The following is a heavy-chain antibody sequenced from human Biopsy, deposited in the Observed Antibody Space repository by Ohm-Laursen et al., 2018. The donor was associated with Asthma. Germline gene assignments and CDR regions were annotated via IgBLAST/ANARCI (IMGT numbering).Heavy chain of an antibody. D-gene: IGHD2-21*02. J-gene: IGHJ4*02. CDR2: ISYDGNNK. CDR3: ARCGGDCPIRGFDS. Sequence: SLRLSCAASGFTFSSNAMHWVRQAPGKGLEWVTVISYDGNNKYYADSVKGRFTISRDNSKNTLYLQMKSLRAEDTAVYYCARCGGDCPIRGFDSWGPGTLVTVSS. V-gene: IGHV3-30-3*01. CDR1: GFTFSSNA.